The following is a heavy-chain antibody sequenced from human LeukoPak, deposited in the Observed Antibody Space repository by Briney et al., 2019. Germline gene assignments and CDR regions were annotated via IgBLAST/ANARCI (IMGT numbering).Heavy chain of an antibody. CDR3: ARDWNYDILTGYEGGWFDP. J-gene: IGHJ5*02. V-gene: IGHV4-59*01. CDR2: IYYSGST. CDR1: GGSISSYY. Sequence: PSETLSLTCTVSGGSISSYYWSWIRQPPGKGLEWIGYIYYSGSTNYNPSLKSRVTISVDTSKNQFSLKLSSVTAADTAVYYCARDWNYDILTGYEGGWFDPWGQGTLVTVSS. D-gene: IGHD3-9*01.